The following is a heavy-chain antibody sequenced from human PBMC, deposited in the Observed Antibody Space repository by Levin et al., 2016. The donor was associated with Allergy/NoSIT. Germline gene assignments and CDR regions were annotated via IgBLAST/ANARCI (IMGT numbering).Heavy chain of an antibody. J-gene: IGHJ3*02. CDR3: ARGSRRGAAAGQDAFDI. D-gene: IGHD6-13*01. V-gene: IGHV3-7*03. Sequence: WIRQPPGKGLEWVANIKQDGSEKYYVDSVKGRFTISRDNAKNSLYLQMNSLRAEDTAVYYCARGSRRGAAAGQDAFDIWGQGTMVTVSS. CDR2: IKQDGSEK.